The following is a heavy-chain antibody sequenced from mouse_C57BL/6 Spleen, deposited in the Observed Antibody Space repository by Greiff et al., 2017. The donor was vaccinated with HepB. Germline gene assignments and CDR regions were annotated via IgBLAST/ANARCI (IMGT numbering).Heavy chain of an antibody. J-gene: IGHJ3*01. Sequence: QVQLQQPGAELVRPGTSVKLSCKASGYTFTSYWMHWVKQRPGHGLEWIGVIDPSDSYTNYNQKFKGKATLTVDTSSSTAYMQLSSLTSEDSAVYYCARYYGSSLAWFAYWGQGTLVTVSA. V-gene: IGHV1-59*01. D-gene: IGHD1-1*01. CDR2: IDPSDSYT. CDR3: ARYYGSSLAWFAY. CDR1: GYTFTSYW.